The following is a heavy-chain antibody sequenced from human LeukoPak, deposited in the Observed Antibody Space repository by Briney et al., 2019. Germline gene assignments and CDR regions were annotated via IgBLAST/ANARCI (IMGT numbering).Heavy chain of an antibody. CDR1: GGSISSGSYY. J-gene: IGHJ3*02. CDR3: ARHSSSSRSDAFDI. Sequence: QSSETLSLTCTVSGGSISSGSYYWGWIRQPPGKGLEWIGSIYYSGSTYYNPSLKSRVTISVDTSKNQFSLKLSSVTAADTAVYYCARHSSSSRSDAFDIWGQGTMVTVSS. CDR2: IYYSGST. D-gene: IGHD6-6*01. V-gene: IGHV4-39*07.